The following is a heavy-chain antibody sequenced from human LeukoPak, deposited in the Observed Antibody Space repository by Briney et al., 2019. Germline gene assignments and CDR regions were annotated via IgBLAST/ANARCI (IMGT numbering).Heavy chain of an antibody. D-gene: IGHD3-3*01. CDR2: IYYSGST. V-gene: IGHV4-59*01. CDR1: GGSISSYY. J-gene: IGHJ4*02. CDR3: ARELYGGYYFDY. Sequence: SETLSLTCTVSGGSISSYYWSWIRQPPGKGLEWIGYIYYSGSTNYNPSLKSRVTISVDTSKNQFSLKLSSVTAADTAVYYCARELYGGYYFDYWGQGTLVTVSS.